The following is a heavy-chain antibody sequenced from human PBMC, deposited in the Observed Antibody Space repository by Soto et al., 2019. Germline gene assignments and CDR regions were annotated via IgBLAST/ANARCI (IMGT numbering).Heavy chain of an antibody. CDR3: ARRKERSGPNYFDL. CDR1: GYTFATYD. Sequence: QEQLVQSGAEVKKPGASVKVSCKASGYTFATYDFNWVRQAPGQGLDWMGWMNPNSGNTGYAQKFRGRVSMTRNTSISTAYMELSGLRSEDTALYFCARRKERSGPNYFDLWGQGTLVTVSS. V-gene: IGHV1-8*01. J-gene: IGHJ4*02. CDR2: MNPNSGNT. D-gene: IGHD6-25*01.